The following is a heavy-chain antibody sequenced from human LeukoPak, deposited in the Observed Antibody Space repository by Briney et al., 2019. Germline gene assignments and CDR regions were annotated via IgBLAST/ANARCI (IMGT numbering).Heavy chain of an antibody. J-gene: IGHJ5*02. CDR1: GSSISSSSYY. Sequence: SETLSLTCTVSGSSISSSSYYWGWIRQPPGKGLEWIGSIYYSGSTYYNPSLKSRVTISVDTSKNQFSLKLSSVTAADTAVYYCARGTDYYGSGSYYGNWFDPWGQGTLVTVSS. CDR3: ARGTDYYGSGSYYGNWFDP. V-gene: IGHV4-39*07. CDR2: IYYSGST. D-gene: IGHD3-10*01.